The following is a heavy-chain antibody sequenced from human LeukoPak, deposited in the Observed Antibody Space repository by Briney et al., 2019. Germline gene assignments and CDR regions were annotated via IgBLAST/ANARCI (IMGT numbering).Heavy chain of an antibody. CDR3: VRGNTWFFDF. V-gene: IGHV3-74*01. Sequence: GGSLRLSCGAPGFTFSVYWMHWIRQTPGKGLVWVSRVNSDGSSAKYADSVKGRFTISRDNAKSTLFLQMNSVRAEDSAVYYCVRGNTWFFDFWGQGTPVTVSS. CDR1: GFTFSVYW. CDR2: VNSDGSSA. J-gene: IGHJ4*02. D-gene: IGHD3-9*01.